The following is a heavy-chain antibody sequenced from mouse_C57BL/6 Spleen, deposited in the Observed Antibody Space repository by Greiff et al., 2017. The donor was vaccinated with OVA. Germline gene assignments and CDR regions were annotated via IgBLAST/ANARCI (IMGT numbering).Heavy chain of an antibody. Sequence: EVQRVESGGGLVQPGGSLSLSCAASGFTFTDYYMSWVRQPPGKALEWLGFIRNKANGYTTEYSASVKGRFTISRDNSQSILYLQMNALRAEDSATYYCARYGTVGGYFDVWGTGTTVTVSS. J-gene: IGHJ1*03. D-gene: IGHD1-1*01. CDR1: GFTFTDYY. CDR3: ARYGTVGGYFDV. CDR2: IRNKANGYTT. V-gene: IGHV7-3*01.